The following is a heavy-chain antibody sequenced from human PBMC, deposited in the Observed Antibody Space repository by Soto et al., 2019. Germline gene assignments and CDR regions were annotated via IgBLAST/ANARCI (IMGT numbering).Heavy chain of an antibody. J-gene: IGHJ4*01. Sequence: EVHLVESGGGLVEPGGSLWLSCAASGFTFSTSWMEWVRQTRGKGLEWVADINQDGSEKNYVDSVKGRFTISSDNAKNSLFLHMSGLTAEDSGLDYYTRYLDFWGHGTLVTVSS. CDR1: GFTFSTSW. V-gene: IGHV3-7*01. CDR3: TRYLDF. CDR2: INQDGSEK.